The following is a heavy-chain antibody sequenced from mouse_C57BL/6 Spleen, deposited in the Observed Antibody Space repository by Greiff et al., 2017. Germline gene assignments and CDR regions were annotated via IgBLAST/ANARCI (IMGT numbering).Heavy chain of an antibody. CDR3: ARKDYGNYSFAY. V-gene: IGHV5-4*03. D-gene: IGHD2-1*01. CDR2: ISDGGSYT. J-gene: IGHJ3*01. Sequence: EVMLVESGGGLVKPGGSLKLSCAASGFTFSSYAMSWVRQTPEKRLEWVATISDGGSYTYYPDNVKGRFTISRDNAKNNLYLQMSHLKSEDTAMYYCARKDYGNYSFAYWGQGTLVTVSA. CDR1: GFTFSSYA.